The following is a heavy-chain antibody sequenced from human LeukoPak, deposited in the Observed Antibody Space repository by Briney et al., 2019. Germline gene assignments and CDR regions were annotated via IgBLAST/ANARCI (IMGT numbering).Heavy chain of an antibody. D-gene: IGHD5-24*01. Sequence: SETLSLTCAVYGGSFSGYYWSWIRQPPGKGLEWIGEINHSGSTNYNPSLKSRVTISVDTSKNQLSLKLSSVTAADTAVYYCARGGLRGRRLHVHVGFDYWGQGTLVTVSS. V-gene: IGHV4-34*01. CDR3: ARGGLRGRRLHVHVGFDY. CDR1: GGSFSGYY. CDR2: INHSGST. J-gene: IGHJ4*02.